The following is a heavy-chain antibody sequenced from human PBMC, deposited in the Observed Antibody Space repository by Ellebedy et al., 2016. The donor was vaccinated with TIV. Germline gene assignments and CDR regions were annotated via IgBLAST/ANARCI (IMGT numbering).Heavy chain of an antibody. CDR2: IWYDGTIK. CDR1: GFSFSNYG. J-gene: IGHJ4*02. Sequence: PGGSLRLSCAASGFSFSNYGMHWVRQAPGKGLEWVTVIWYDGTIKYYADSMKGRVIVSRDNSMRTLYLQMNSLRVEDTDVYYCARGVRAGYGDSYYFDSWGQGTLVTVSS. V-gene: IGHV3-33*01. CDR3: ARGVRAGYGDSYYFDS. D-gene: IGHD4-17*01.